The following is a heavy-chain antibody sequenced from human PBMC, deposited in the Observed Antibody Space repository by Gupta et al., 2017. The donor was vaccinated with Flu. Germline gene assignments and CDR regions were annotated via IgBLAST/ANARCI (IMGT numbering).Heavy chain of an antibody. CDR3: ARDRTIWFGEPSGYYYYYGMDV. V-gene: IGHV1-2*02. J-gene: IGHJ6*02. D-gene: IGHD3-10*01. CDR1: GDTFTGYY. CDR2: INPNSGGT. Sequence: QVQLVQSGAEVKKPGASLKVPCKPSGDTFTGYYLHWVRQAPGHGLEWMGWINPNSGGTNDAQKFQGRVTMTRDTSISTAYMELSRLRSDDTAVYYCARDRTIWFGEPSGYYYYYGMDVWGQGTTVTVAS.